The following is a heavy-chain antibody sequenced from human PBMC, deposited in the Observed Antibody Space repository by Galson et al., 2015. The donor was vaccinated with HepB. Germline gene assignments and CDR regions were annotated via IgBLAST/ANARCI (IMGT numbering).Heavy chain of an antibody. J-gene: IGHJ6*02. CDR2: INPSGGST. CDR1: GYTSTSYY. Sequence: SVKVSCKASGYTSTSYYMHWVRQAPGQGLEWMGIINPSGGSTSYAQKFQGRVTMTRDTSMSTVYMELSSLRSEDTAVYYCARGEHNGFWSGTGDGMDVWGQGTTVTVSS. D-gene: IGHD3-3*01. CDR3: ARGEHNGFWSGTGDGMDV. V-gene: IGHV1-46*01.